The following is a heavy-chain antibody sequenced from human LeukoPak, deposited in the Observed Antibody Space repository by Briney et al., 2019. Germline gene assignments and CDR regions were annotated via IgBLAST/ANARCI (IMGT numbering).Heavy chain of an antibody. V-gene: IGHV1-46*03. Sequence: ASVKVSCKASGYTFTSYYMHWVRQAPGQGLEWMGIINPSGGSTSYAQKFQGRVTMTRDTSTSTVYMELSSLRSEDTAVYYCARDDRGYSYGNRYSGYDYPNWFDYCGQGTLITVSS. J-gene: IGHJ4*02. CDR1: GYTFTSYY. CDR2: INPSGGST. D-gene: IGHD5-12*01. CDR3: ARDDRGYSYGNRYSGYDYPNWFDY.